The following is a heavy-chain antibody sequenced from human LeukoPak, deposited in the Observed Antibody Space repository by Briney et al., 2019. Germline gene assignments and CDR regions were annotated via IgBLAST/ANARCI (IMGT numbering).Heavy chain of an antibody. Sequence: ASVKVSCKVSGYTLTELSMHWVRQAPGKGLEWMGGFDPEDGEAIYAQKFQGRVTMTEDTSTDTAYMELSSLRSEDTAVYYCATRKIAARRAFDIWGQGTMVTVSS. D-gene: IGHD6-6*01. CDR2: FDPEDGEA. CDR3: ATRKIAARRAFDI. J-gene: IGHJ3*02. V-gene: IGHV1-24*01. CDR1: GYTLTELS.